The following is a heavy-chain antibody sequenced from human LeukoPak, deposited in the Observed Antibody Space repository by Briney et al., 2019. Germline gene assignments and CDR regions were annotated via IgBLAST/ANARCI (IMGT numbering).Heavy chain of an antibody. CDR1: GXTFSSYA. CDR3: AKTVSGSYSYQGGDY. Sequence: PGGSLTLSCAASGXTFSSYAMSWVRQAPGKGLEWVSAISGSGENTNYADSVKGRFTMSRDNSRNMLYLQMNSLRDEDTAKYYCAKTVSGSYSYQGGDYWGQGTLVTVSS. CDR2: ISGSGENT. D-gene: IGHD3-16*02. V-gene: IGHV3-23*01. J-gene: IGHJ4*02.